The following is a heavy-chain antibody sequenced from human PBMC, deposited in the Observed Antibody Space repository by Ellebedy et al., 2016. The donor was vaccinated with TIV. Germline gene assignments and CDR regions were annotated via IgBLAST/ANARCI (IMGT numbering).Heavy chain of an antibody. Sequence: ASVKVSXXASGGTLSSHAISWVRQAPGQGLEWMGGIIAYNGNTNYAQKLQGRVTMTTDTSTSTAYMELRSLRSDDTAVYYCARRPSRGGSLDYWGQGTLVTVSS. CDR2: IIAYNGNT. J-gene: IGHJ4*02. CDR3: ARRPSRGGSLDY. D-gene: IGHD2-15*01. V-gene: IGHV1-18*01. CDR1: GGTLSSHA.